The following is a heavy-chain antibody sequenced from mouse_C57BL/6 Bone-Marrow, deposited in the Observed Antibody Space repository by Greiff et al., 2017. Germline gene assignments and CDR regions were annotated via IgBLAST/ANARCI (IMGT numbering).Heavy chain of an antibody. CDR1: GYTFTSYW. J-gene: IGHJ4*01. V-gene: IGHV1-64*01. CDR2: IHPNSGST. CDR3: ARMGDLYYAMDY. D-gene: IGHD3-3*01. Sequence: QVQLQQPGAELVKPGASVKLSCKASGYTFTSYWMHWVKQRPGQGLEWIGMIHPNSGSTNYNEKFKSKATLTVDKSSSTAYMQLSSLTSEDSAVYYCARMGDLYYAMDYWGQGTSVTVSS.